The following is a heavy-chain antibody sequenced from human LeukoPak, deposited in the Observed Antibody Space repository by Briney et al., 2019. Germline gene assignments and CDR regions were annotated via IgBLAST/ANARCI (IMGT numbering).Heavy chain of an antibody. Sequence: SETLSLTCTVSGGSISSYYWSWIRQPAGKGLEWIGRIYTSGSTNYSPSLKSRVTMSVDPSKNQFSLKLSSVTAADTAVYYCARGRAFTFHLDYWGQGTLVTVSS. J-gene: IGHJ4*02. CDR3: ARGRAFTFHLDY. D-gene: IGHD2-21*01. CDR1: GGSISSYY. V-gene: IGHV4-4*07. CDR2: IYTSGST.